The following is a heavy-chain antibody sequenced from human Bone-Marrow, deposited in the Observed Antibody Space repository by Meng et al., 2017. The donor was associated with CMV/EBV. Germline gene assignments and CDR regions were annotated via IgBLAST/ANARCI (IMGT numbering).Heavy chain of an antibody. CDR1: GGSFSGYY. Sequence: SETLSLTCAVYGGSFSGYYWSWIRQPPGKGLEWIGEINHSGSTNYNPSLKSRVTISVDTSKNQFSLKLSSVTAADTAVYYCARDRDIAVAGTPHWFDPWGQGTLVTVSS. CDR2: INHSGST. CDR3: ARDRDIAVAGTPHWFDP. J-gene: IGHJ5*02. D-gene: IGHD6-19*01. V-gene: IGHV4-34*01.